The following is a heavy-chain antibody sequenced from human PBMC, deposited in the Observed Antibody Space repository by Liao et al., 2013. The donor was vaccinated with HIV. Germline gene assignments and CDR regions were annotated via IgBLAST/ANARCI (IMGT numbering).Heavy chain of an antibody. V-gene: IGHV4-4*07. CDR1: LGSVSSYY. J-gene: IGHJ5*02. Sequence: HVQLQESGPGLLKPSETLSLTCSVSLGSVSSYYWSWIRQPAGKRLEWIGRVYGSGSTNYNPSLESRVTMSVDTSKNQFSLELSSVTAADTAVYYCARIYYGSGYYGYNWFNPWGQGTLVTVSS. D-gene: IGHD3-10*01. CDR2: VYGSGST. CDR3: ARIYYGSGYYGYNWFNP.